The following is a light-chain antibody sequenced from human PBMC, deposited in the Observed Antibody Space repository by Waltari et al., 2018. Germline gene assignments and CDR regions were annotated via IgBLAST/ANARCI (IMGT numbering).Light chain of an antibody. CDR3: CSYAGSYTFKV. CDR2: DVS. J-gene: IGLJ3*02. CDR1: SREVGGYTD. V-gene: IGLV2-11*01. Sequence: QSALTKPRPVSVSPGQSVTISCTGTSREVGGYTDVSWYQQHPGKAPKLMIYDVSKRPSGVPDRFSGSKSGNTASLTISGLQAEDEADYYCCSYAGSYTFKVFGGGTKLTVL.